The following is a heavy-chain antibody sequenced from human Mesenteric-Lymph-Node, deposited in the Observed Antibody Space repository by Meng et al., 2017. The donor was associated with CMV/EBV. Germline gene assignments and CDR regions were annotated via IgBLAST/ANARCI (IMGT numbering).Heavy chain of an antibody. D-gene: IGHD2-15*01. J-gene: IGHJ4*02. Sequence: ASVKVSCKASGYTFTGYYMHWVRQAPGQGLEWMGWINPNSGGTNYAQKFQSRVTMTRDTSISTAYMELSRLRSDDTAVYYCARESPCSGGSCQTIFDYWGQGTLVTVSS. V-gene: IGHV1-2*02. CDR1: GYTFTGYY. CDR2: INPNSGGT. CDR3: ARESPCSGGSCQTIFDY.